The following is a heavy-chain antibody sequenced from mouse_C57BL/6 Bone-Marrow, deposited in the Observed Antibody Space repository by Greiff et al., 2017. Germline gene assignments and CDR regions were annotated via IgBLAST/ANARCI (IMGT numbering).Heavy chain of an antibody. V-gene: IGHV14-4*01. Sequence: EVQLQQSGAELVRPGASVKLSCTASGFNIKDDYMHWVQQRPEQGLEWIGWIDPEDGDTEYASKFQGKATITANTSSNTDYLQLSRLTSEDTAVYYCTTHYYGSSYAMDYWGQGTSVTVSS. J-gene: IGHJ4*01. CDR1: GFNIKDDY. D-gene: IGHD1-1*01. CDR3: TTHYYGSSYAMDY. CDR2: IDPEDGDT.